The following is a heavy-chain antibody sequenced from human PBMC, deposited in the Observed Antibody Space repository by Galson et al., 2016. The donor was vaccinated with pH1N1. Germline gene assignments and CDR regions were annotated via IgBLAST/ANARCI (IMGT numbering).Heavy chain of an antibody. J-gene: IGHJ3*02. CDR1: GGSLSSSSYY. CDR3: ARTRGFDAFDI. V-gene: IGHV4-39*01. D-gene: IGHD3-10*01. Sequence: TLSLTCTVSGGSLSSSSYYWGWIRQPPGKGLEWIANIYYSGSTYYNPSLKSRVTISVDTSKNQFSLKLSSVTAADTAVYYCARTRGFDAFDIWGQGTMVTVSS. CDR2: IYYSGST.